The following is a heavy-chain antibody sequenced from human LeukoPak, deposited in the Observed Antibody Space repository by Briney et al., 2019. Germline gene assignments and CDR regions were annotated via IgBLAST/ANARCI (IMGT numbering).Heavy chain of an antibody. Sequence: PGGSPRLSCAASGFTVSSNYMSWVRKAPGKGLEWVSVIYSGGSTYYADSVKGRFTISRDNSKNTLYLQMNSLRAEDTAVYYCARDRYCSGGSCLEANDYWGQGTLVTVSS. D-gene: IGHD2-15*01. CDR3: ARDRYCSGGSCLEANDY. CDR2: IYSGGST. V-gene: IGHV3-66*01. J-gene: IGHJ4*02. CDR1: GFTVSSNY.